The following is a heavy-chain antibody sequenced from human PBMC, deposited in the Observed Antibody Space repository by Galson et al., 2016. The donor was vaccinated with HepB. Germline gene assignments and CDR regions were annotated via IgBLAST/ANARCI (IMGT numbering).Heavy chain of an antibody. CDR3: VRGISTATCFWFDP. CDR2: INTAKGDT. D-gene: IGHD2/OR15-2a*01. CDR1: GYTFTSYA. V-gene: IGHV1-3*04. Sequence: SVKVSCKASGYTFTSYAMHWVRQAPGQGLEWMGWINTAKGDTQYSQKFQARVTITRDTSASTASMELNSLTIEDTAVYYCVRGISTATCFWFDPWGQGTLVTVSS. J-gene: IGHJ5*02.